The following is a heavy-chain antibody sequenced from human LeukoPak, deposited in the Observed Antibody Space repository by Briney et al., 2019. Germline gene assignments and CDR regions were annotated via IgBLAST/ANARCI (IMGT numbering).Heavy chain of an antibody. Sequence: GRSLALSCAASGFTFSNYAIHWVRQAPGKGLEWVAVISYDGSNKYYADSVKGRFTISRDNSKNTLYLQMNSLRAEDTAVYYCARESTYYYFDYWGQGTLVTVSS. CDR3: ARESTYYYFDY. J-gene: IGHJ4*02. CDR2: ISYDGSNK. CDR1: GFTFSNYA. D-gene: IGHD2/OR15-2a*01. V-gene: IGHV3-30-3*01.